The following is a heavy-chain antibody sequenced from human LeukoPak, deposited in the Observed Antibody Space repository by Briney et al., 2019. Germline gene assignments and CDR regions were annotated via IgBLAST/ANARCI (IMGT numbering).Heavy chain of an antibody. CDR3: VLNRLDAFDI. J-gene: IGHJ3*02. D-gene: IGHD1-14*01. V-gene: IGHV4-61*01. Sequence: SETLSLTCTVSGGSVSSGSYYWSWIRQPPGKGLEWIGYIYYSGSTNYNPSLKSRVTISVDTSKNQFSLKLSSVTAADTAAYYCVLNRLDAFDIWGQGTMVTVSS. CDR1: GGSVSSGSYY. CDR2: IYYSGST.